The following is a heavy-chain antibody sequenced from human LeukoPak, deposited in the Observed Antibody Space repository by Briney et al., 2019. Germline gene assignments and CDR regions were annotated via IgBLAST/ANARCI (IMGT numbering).Heavy chain of an antibody. J-gene: IGHJ4*02. CDR1: GFTFSSYC. Sequence: PGGSLRLSCAVSGFTFSSYCMYWVRQVPGKGLVWVSRINSDGSNTNYADSVKGRFTISRDNAKNTLYLQMNSLRVEDTAVYYCAINPLGATGYWGQGTLVTVSS. CDR3: AINPLGATGY. V-gene: IGHV3-74*01. CDR2: INSDGSNT. D-gene: IGHD1-26*01.